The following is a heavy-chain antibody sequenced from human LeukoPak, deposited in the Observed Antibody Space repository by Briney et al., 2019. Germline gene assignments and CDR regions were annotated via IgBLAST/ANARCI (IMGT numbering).Heavy chain of an antibody. Sequence: GESLKISCKGPGYSFTSYWIGWVRQMPGKGVEGMGIIYPGDSDTRYGPSFQGQVTISADKSTSTASLQWSSLKASDTAMYYCARRSSGWYQDYWGQGTLVTVSS. CDR1: GYSFTSYW. CDR3: ARRSSGWYQDY. D-gene: IGHD6-19*01. CDR2: IYPGDSDT. J-gene: IGHJ4*02. V-gene: IGHV5-51*01.